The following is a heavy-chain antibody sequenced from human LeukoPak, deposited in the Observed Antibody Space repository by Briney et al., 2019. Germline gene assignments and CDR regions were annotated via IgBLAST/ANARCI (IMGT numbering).Heavy chain of an antibody. CDR3: AKVKYYYDSSGYYYYFDY. V-gene: IGHV3-23*01. CDR1: GFTFSSYA. Sequence: GGSLRLSCAASGFTFSSYAMSWVRQAPGKGLEWVSAISGSGGSTYYADSVKGRFTISRDNSKNTLYLQMNSLRAEDTAVYYCAKVKYYYDSSGYYYYFDYWGQGTLVTVSS. D-gene: IGHD3-22*01. CDR2: ISGSGGST. J-gene: IGHJ4*02.